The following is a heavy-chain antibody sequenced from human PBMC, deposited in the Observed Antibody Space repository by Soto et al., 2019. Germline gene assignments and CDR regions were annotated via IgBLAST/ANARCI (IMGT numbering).Heavy chain of an antibody. CDR2: IIPIFGTA. CDR3: ARAGRIAAAVDNWFDP. J-gene: IGHJ5*02. Sequence: SVKVSFKASGGTFSSYAISCLRHAPGQGLEWMGGIIPIFGTANYAQKFQGRVTITADESTSTAYMELSSLRSEDTAVYYCARAGRIAAAVDNWFDPWGQGTLVTVSS. D-gene: IGHD6-13*01. CDR1: GGTFSSYA. V-gene: IGHV1-69*13.